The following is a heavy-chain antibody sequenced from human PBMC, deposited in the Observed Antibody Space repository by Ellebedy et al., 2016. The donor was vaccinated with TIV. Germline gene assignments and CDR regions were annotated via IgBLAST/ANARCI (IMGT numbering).Heavy chain of an antibody. CDR3: VKGLVIAGYFDS. D-gene: IGHD6-13*01. V-gene: IGHV3-23*01. J-gene: IGHJ4*02. Sequence: GESLKISXAASGFIFSSYAMSWVRQAPGKGLEWVSAISGSGGSTYYADSVKGRFTISRDNSKDTLYLQMNSLRAEDTALYYCVKGLVIAGYFDSWGQGTLVTVSS. CDR1: GFIFSSYA. CDR2: ISGSGGST.